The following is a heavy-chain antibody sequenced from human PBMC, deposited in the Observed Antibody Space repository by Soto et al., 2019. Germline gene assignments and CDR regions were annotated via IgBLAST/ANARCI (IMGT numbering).Heavy chain of an antibody. CDR1: GFTFSDRY. D-gene: IGHD3-16*01. V-gene: IGHV3-72*01. J-gene: IGHJ4*02. Sequence: LRLSCAASGFTFSDRYMDWVRQAPGKGLEWVGHTKNKANSYTTEYAASVKGGFTISRDDSRNSVYLQMNSLKTDDTAVYYCTIEGAYPGPDFDYWGQGTLVTVSS. CDR3: TIEGAYPGPDFDY. CDR2: TKNKANSYTT.